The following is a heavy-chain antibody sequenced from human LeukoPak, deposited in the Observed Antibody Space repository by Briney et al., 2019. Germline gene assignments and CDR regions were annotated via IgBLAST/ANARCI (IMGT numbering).Heavy chain of an antibody. J-gene: IGHJ4*02. Sequence: GESLKISCKGSGYSFTSYWIGWVRQMPGKGLEWMGIIYPGDSDTRYSPSSQGQVTISADKSISTAYLQWSSLKASDTAMYYCARQPLYCSSTSCFDYWGQGTLVTVSS. CDR1: GYSFTSYW. CDR3: ARQPLYCSSTSCFDY. CDR2: IYPGDSDT. V-gene: IGHV5-51*01. D-gene: IGHD2-2*01.